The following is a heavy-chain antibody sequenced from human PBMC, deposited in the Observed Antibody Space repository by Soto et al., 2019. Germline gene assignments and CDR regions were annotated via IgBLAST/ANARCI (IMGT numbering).Heavy chain of an antibody. Sequence: PSETLSLTCTVSGGSISSYYWSWIRQTPGKGLEWIGYIFYFGSTNYNPSLKSRVTLSIDTSKNQLSLKLSSVTAADTAVYYCARAQGSGFLVSWGQGTLVTVSS. CDR1: GGSISSYY. D-gene: IGHD3-10*01. J-gene: IGHJ4*02. CDR3: ARAQGSGFLVS. CDR2: IFYFGST. V-gene: IGHV4-59*08.